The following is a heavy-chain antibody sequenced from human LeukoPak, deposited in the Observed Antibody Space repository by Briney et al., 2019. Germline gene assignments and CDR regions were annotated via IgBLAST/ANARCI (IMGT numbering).Heavy chain of an antibody. CDR1: GFTFSSYG. Sequence: GGSLRLSCAASGFTFSSYGMHWVRQAPGKGLEWVAVISYDGSNKYYADSVKGRFTISRDNSKNTLYLQMNSLRAEDTAVYYCAKDINDAFDIWGQGTMVTVSS. V-gene: IGHV3-30*18. CDR2: ISYDGSNK. CDR3: AKDINDAFDI. D-gene: IGHD1-14*01. J-gene: IGHJ3*02.